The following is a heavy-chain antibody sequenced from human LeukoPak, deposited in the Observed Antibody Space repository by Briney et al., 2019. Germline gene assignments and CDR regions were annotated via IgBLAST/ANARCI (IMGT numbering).Heavy chain of an antibody. CDR1: GYTFTSYG. J-gene: IGHJ4*02. CDR2: ISGYNGNT. CDR3: ARDWGKGEYYFDY. V-gene: IGHV1-18*01. D-gene: IGHD3-16*01. Sequence: ASVKVSCKAAGYTFTSYGISWVRQAPGQGPEWTGWISGYNGNTRYAQKFQGRVTMTTDTSTSTAYMELRSLRSDDTAVYYCARDWGKGEYYFDYWGQGTLVTVSS.